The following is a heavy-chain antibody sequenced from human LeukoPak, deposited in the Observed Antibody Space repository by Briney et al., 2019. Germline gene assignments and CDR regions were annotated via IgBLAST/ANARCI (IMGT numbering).Heavy chain of an antibody. J-gene: IGHJ4*02. CDR2: ISYDGSNK. D-gene: IGHD4-17*01. Sequence: GGSLRPSCAASGFTFSSYAMHWVRQAPGKGLEWVAVISYDGSNKYYADSVKGRFTISRDNSKNTLYLQMNSLRAEDAAVYYCARARPTVTPGDYFDYWGQGTLVTVSS. V-gene: IGHV3-30*04. CDR3: ARARPTVTPGDYFDY. CDR1: GFTFSSYA.